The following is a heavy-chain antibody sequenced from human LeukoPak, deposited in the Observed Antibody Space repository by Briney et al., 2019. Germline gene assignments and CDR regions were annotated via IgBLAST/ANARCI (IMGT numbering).Heavy chain of an antibody. CDR3: ATGYGDYVSRFDS. CDR1: VSTFTNCS. J-gene: IGHJ4*02. Sequence: ASVNVSFKASVSTFTNCSSHWLRQSTGQGLEWMGWYNPNSGDRNSAPKFPGRVTMTSDTSISTAYMEVSRLTSDHTAIYYCATGYGDYVSRFDSWGQGTLVTVSS. CDR2: YNPNSGDR. D-gene: IGHD4-17*01. V-gene: IGHV1-2*02.